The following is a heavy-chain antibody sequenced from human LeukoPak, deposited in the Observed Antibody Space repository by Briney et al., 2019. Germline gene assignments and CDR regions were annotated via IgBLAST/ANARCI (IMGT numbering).Heavy chain of an antibody. D-gene: IGHD3-3*01. V-gene: IGHV1-69*13. CDR3: ARGVVTGYGYFDY. CDR1: EYTFTSYD. Sequence: GASVKVSCKASEYTFTSYDINWVRQATGQGLEWMGGIIPIFGTANYAQKFQGRVTITADESTSTAYMELSSLRSEDTAVYNCARGVVTGYGYFDYWGQGTLVTVSS. CDR2: IIPIFGTA. J-gene: IGHJ4*02.